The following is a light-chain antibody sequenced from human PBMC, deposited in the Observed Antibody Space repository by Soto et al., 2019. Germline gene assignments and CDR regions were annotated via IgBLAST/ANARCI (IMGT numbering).Light chain of an antibody. J-gene: IGLJ1*01. V-gene: IGLV2-8*01. Sequence: QSVLTQPPSASGSPGQSVTISCTGTSSDVGDYNYVSWYQQYPGKAPKPMIYEVSKRPSGVPDRFSGSKSGNTASLTVSGLQAEDEADYYCSSYAGSNDRVFGNGTKVTV. CDR2: EVS. CDR1: SSDVGDYNY. CDR3: SSYAGSNDRV.